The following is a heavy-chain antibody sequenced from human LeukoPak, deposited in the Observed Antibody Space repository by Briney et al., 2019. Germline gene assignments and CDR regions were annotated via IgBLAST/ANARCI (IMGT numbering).Heavy chain of an antibody. D-gene: IGHD1-26*01. CDR2: IIPIFGTA. CDR1: GGTFSSYA. J-gene: IGHJ6*02. CDR3: ARRSSGWYYAIVGATVPFYYGMDV. V-gene: IGHV1-69*13. Sequence: SVKASCTASGGTFSSYAISWVRQAPGQGLEWMGGIIPIFGTANYAQKFQGRVTITADESTSTAYMELSSLRSEDTAVYYCARRSSGWYYAIVGATVPFYYGMDVWGQGTTVTVSS.